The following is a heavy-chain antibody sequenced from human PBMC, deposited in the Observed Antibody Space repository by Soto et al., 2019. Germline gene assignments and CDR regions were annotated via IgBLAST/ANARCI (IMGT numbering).Heavy chain of an antibody. D-gene: IGHD2-15*01. J-gene: IGHJ4*02. V-gene: IGHV1-46*01. CDR3: AWVYFSGGGCYGIDY. CDR2: INPSGDT. Sequence: QVQLVQSGAEVKKPGASVKISCKASGDTFTSYYMHWVRQAPGQGLEWMGIINPSGDTSYAQKFQGRVTMTRDTSTSTVYVERSSLRSEDTAVYYCAWVYFSGGGCYGIDYWGQGTLVTVSS. CDR1: GDTFTSYY.